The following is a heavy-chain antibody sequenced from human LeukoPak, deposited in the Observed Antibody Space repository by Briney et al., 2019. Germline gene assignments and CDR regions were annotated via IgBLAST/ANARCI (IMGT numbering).Heavy chain of an antibody. CDR1: GFTFSSYA. Sequence: GGSLRLSCAASGFTFSSYAMHWVRQAPGKGLEWVAVISYDGSNKYYADSVKGRFTISRDNSKNTLYLQMSSLRAEDTAVYYCARERESVCDYWGQGTLVTVSS. D-gene: IGHD2-8*01. CDR2: ISYDGSNK. CDR3: ARERESVCDY. V-gene: IGHV3-30-3*01. J-gene: IGHJ4*02.